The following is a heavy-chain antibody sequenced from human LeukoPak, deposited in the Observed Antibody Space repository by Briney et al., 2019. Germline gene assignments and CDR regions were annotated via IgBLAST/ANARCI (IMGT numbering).Heavy chain of an antibody. V-gene: IGHV5-51*01. CDR1: GYSFTSYW. D-gene: IGHD2-2*02. CDR2: IYPGDSDT. J-gene: IGHJ4*02. CDR3: ARGGYCSSTSCYTPDY. Sequence: GEFLKISCKGSGYSFTSYWIGWVRQMPGKGLEWMGIIYPGDSDTRYSPSFQGQVTISADKSISTAYLQWSSLKASDTAMYYCARGGYCSSTSCYTPDYWGRGTLVTVSS.